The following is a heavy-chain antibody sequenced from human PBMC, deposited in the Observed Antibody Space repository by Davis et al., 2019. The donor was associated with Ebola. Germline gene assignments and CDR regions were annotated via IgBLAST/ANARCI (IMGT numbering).Heavy chain of an antibody. V-gene: IGHV3-74*01. D-gene: IGHD3-22*01. CDR3: TRDFDRVRE. CDR2: ISPDGGRT. CDR1: GFTFSSYW. Sequence: HTGGSLRLSCVPSGFTFSSYWMHWVRQAPGKGLVWVSRISPDGGRTGYADSVKGRFTISRDNAKNTVYLQMNSLKAEDTAVYYCTRDFDRVREWGQGTLVTVSS. J-gene: IGHJ4*02.